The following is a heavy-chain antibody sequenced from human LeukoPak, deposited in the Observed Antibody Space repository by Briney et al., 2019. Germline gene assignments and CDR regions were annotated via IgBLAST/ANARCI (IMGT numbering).Heavy chain of an antibody. J-gene: IGHJ4*02. CDR3: ARDLHYYDSSGYYGY. CDR2: ISAYNGNT. V-gene: IGHV1-18*01. CDR1: GYTFTSYG. D-gene: IGHD3-22*01. Sequence: ASVKVSCKASGYTFTSYGISWVRQAPGQGLEWMGWISAYNGNTNYAQKLQGRVTMTTDTSTSTAYMELRSLRSDDTAVYYCARDLHYYDSSGYYGYWGQGTLVTVSS.